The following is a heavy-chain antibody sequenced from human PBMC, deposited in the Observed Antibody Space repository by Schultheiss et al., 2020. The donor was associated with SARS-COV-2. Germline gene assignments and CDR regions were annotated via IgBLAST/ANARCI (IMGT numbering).Heavy chain of an antibody. CDR1: GFTFSSYG. Sequence: GESLKISFAASGFTFSSYGMHWVRQAPGKGLEWVAVISYDGSNKYYADSVKGRFTISRDNSKNTLYLQMNSLRAEDTAVYYCAKDWHWNSYYFDYWGQGTLVTVSS. CDR2: ISYDGSNK. V-gene: IGHV3-30*18. J-gene: IGHJ4*02. CDR3: AKDWHWNSYYFDY. D-gene: IGHD1-1*01.